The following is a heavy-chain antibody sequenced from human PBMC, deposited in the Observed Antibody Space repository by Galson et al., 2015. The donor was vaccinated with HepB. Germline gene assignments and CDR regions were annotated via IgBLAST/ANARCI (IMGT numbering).Heavy chain of an antibody. D-gene: IGHD2-2*01. CDR3: ARGTTQWGAFDI. J-gene: IGHJ3*02. V-gene: IGHV3-33*01. Sequence: SLRLSCAASGFTFSSYGMHWVRQAPGKGLEWVAVIWYDGSNKYYADSVKGRFTISRDNSKNTLYLQMNSLRAEDTAVYYCARGTTQWGAFDIWGQGTMVTVSS. CDR1: GFTFSSYG. CDR2: IWYDGSNK.